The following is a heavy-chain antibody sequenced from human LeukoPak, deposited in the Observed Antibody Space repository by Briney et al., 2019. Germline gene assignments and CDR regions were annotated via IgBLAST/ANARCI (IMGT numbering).Heavy chain of an antibody. CDR1: GFTFTTFG. D-gene: IGHD3-10*02. Sequence: GGSLRLSCAASGFTFTTFGMHWVRQTPAKGLEWVAFISSDGSKTYYTDSVKGRFTISRDDSYNTLYLQMTNLRPDDSAIYFCARSYVLHFLGPWGRGTLVTVSS. V-gene: IGHV3-30*02. CDR2: ISSDGSKT. CDR3: ARSYVLHFLGP. J-gene: IGHJ5*02.